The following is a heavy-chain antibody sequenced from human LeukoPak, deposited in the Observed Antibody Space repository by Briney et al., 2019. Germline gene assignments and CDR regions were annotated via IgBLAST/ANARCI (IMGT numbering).Heavy chain of an antibody. CDR3: VRGVSGSYANAFYV. J-gene: IGHJ3*01. CDR2: INHGGST. Sequence: PSETLSLTCAAHDGSFSGYYWSWVRQPPGKGLGWIGEINHGGSTNYNPSLKSRVTISVDTSKNQFSLKVNSVTAADTAVYYCVRGVSGSYANAFYVWGQGTVVTVSS. D-gene: IGHD1-26*01. V-gene: IGHV4-34*01. CDR1: DGSFSGYY.